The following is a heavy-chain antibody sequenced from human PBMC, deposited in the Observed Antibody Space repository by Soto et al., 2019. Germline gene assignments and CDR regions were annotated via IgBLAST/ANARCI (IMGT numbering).Heavy chain of an antibody. Sequence: LSLTCTVSGGSMRNYFWTWIRQPPGKGLEWIGYIHYSGATSFFPSYNPSLRGRVTISEDTSKSQFSLKLLSVTTADTAVYFCAAGEASSRNLAPYYLDFWGQGTLVTVSS. J-gene: IGHJ4*02. CDR3: AAGEASSRNLAPYYLDF. V-gene: IGHV4-59*01. CDR2: IHYSGATSFFP. CDR1: GGSMRNYF. D-gene: IGHD6-13*01.